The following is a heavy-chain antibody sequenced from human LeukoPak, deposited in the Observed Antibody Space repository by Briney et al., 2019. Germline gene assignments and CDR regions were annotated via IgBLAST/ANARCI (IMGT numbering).Heavy chain of an antibody. CDR2: ITPLVATT. V-gene: IGHV1-69*13. CDR1: GGISHPYA. Sequence: SVKVSCKASGGISHPYAIAWLRQAPGQGLEWMGGITPLVATTVYARQLQGRVTFTADEATRTGYMELRSLSADDTAIYYCARGHGTSTPSDHWGQGTLVTVSS. CDR3: ARGHGTSTPSDH. D-gene: IGHD1-26*01. J-gene: IGHJ4*02.